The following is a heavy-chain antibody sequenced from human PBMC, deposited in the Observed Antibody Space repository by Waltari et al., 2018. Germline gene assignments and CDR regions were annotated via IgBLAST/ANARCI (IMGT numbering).Heavy chain of an antibody. CDR2: IRVYNGNT. J-gene: IGHJ4*02. Sequence: QVQLVQSGAEVKKPGASVKVSCKASGYTFASHAISWVRQAPGQGLEWMGWIRVYNGNTNYAQKFQDRVTMTTDTSTSTAYMELRSLRSDDTAVYYCARTSLLAVDGLNHYWGQGTLVTVSS. D-gene: IGHD3-3*02. V-gene: IGHV1-18*01. CDR1: GYTFASHA. CDR3: ARTSLLAVDGLNHY.